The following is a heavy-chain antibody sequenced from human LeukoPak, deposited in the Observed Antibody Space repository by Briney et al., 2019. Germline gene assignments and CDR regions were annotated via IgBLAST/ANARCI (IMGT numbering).Heavy chain of an antibody. J-gene: IGHJ4*02. D-gene: IGHD2-21*01. V-gene: IGHV1-69*13. CDR2: IIPIFGTA. Sequence: GASVKVSCKASGGTFSSYAISWVRQAPGQGLEWMGGIIPIFGTANYAQKFQGRVTITADESTSTAYMELSSLGSEDTAVYYCASIPPRDHPGTTDPPNWGQGTLVTVSS. CDR1: GGTFSSYA. CDR3: ASIPPRDHPGTTDPPN.